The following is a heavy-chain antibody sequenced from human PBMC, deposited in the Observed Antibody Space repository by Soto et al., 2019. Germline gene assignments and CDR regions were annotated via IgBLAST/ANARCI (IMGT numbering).Heavy chain of an antibody. CDR2: IYYSGST. Sequence: QLQLQESGPGLVKPSETLSLTCTVSGGSISSSSYYWGWIRQPPGKGLEWIGSIYYSGSTYYNPSLQSRVTISVDTSKNQFSLKLSSVTAADTAVYYCARQRSRGSGSYYNDYWGQGTLVTVSS. CDR1: GGSISSSSYY. CDR3: ARQRSRGSGSYYNDY. D-gene: IGHD3-10*01. V-gene: IGHV4-39*01. J-gene: IGHJ4*02.